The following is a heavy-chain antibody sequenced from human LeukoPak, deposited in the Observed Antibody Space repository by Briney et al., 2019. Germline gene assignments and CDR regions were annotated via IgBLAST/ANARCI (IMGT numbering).Heavy chain of an antibody. CDR2: ISYDGSNK. Sequence: AGGSLRLSCAASGFTFSSYGMHWVRQAPGKGLEWVAVISYDGSNKYYADSVKGRFTISRDNSKNTLYLQMNSLRAEDTAVYYCARDGPSIVVVPAAFLDAFDIWGQGTMVTVSS. D-gene: IGHD2-2*01. J-gene: IGHJ3*02. V-gene: IGHV3-30*03. CDR3: ARDGPSIVVVPAAFLDAFDI. CDR1: GFTFSSYG.